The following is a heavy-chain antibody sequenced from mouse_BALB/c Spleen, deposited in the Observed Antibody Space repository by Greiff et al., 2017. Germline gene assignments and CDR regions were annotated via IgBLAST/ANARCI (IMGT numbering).Heavy chain of an antibody. CDR3: ARPPNYYGSSLYYFDY. V-gene: IGHV14-3*02. J-gene: IGHJ2*01. CDR1: GFNIKDTY. CDR2: IDPANGNT. Sequence: EVQLQQSGAELVKPGASVKLSCTASGFNIKDTYMHWVKQRPEQGLEWIGRIDPANGNTKYDPKFQGKATITADTSSNTAYLQLSSLTSEDTAVYYCARPPNYYGSSLYYFDYWGQGTTLTVSS. D-gene: IGHD1-1*01.